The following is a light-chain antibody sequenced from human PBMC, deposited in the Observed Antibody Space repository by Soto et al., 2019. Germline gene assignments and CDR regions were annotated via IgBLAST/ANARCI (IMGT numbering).Light chain of an antibody. V-gene: IGKV1-5*03. CDR2: KAS. CDR3: QHYNSYSEA. J-gene: IGKJ1*01. Sequence: DIPVTQTPATLCGSVGCRVTLTCLASQTISSWLAWYQQKPGKAPKLLIYKASTLKSGVPSRFSGSGSGTEFTLTISSLQPDDFATYYCQHYNSYSEAFGQGTKVDIK. CDR1: QTISSW.